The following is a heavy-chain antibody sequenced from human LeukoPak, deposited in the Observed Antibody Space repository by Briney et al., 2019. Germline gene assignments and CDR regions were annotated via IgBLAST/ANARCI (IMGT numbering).Heavy chain of an antibody. V-gene: IGHV3-33*08. CDR1: GFTFSSYG. CDR3: GRAGYCSGGRCYGVDY. D-gene: IGHD2-15*01. Sequence: GGSLRLSCAASGFTFSSYGMHWVRQAPGKGLEWVAVIWYDGSNKYYADSVKGRFTISRDNSKNTLYLQMNSLRAEDTAVYYCGRAGYCSGGRCYGVDYWGQGTLVTVSS. CDR2: IWYDGSNK. J-gene: IGHJ4*02.